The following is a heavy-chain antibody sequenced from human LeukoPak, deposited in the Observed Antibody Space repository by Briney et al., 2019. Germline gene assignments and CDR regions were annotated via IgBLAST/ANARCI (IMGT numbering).Heavy chain of an antibody. CDR1: GGSISSYY. D-gene: IGHD3-22*01. J-gene: IGHJ4*02. V-gene: IGHV4-59*08. Sequence: SETLSLTCTVSGGSISSYYWSWIRKPPGKGLEWIGYIYYSGSTNYNPSLKSRVTISVDTSKNQFSLKLSSVTAADTAVYYCARLMLQSQSPYYYDSSGYYFDYWGQGTLVTVSS. CDR2: IYYSGST. CDR3: ARLMLQSQSPYYYDSSGYYFDY.